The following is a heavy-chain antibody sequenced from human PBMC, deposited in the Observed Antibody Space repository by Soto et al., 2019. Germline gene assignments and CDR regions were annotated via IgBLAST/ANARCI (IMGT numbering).Heavy chain of an antibody. J-gene: IGHJ4*02. CDR2: IYTSGAT. D-gene: IGHD1-1*01. CDR3: AGGGIQLSYAFDY. CDR1: GSSFSNFY. V-gene: IGHV4-4*07. Sequence: PSETLSLTCSVSGSSFSNFYWSWIRQPAGKGLEWIGRIYTSGATSYNPSLKSRVTMSVDTSQTQMSLNLRSVTAADTAVYYCAGGGIQLSYAFDYWGQGILATVSS.